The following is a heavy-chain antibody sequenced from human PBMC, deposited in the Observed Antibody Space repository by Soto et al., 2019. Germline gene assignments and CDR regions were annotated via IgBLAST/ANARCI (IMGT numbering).Heavy chain of an antibody. CDR1: GFTFSSYA. Sequence: GSLRLSCAASGFTFSSYAMSWVRQAPGKGLEWVSAISGSGGSTYYADSVKGRFTISRDNSKNTLYLQMNSLRAEDTAVYYCAKEGVASRDSSGYPHSFLDVWGQGTTVTVS. V-gene: IGHV3-23*01. CDR3: AKEGVASRDSSGYPHSFLDV. J-gene: IGHJ6*02. CDR2: ISGSGGST. D-gene: IGHD3-22*01.